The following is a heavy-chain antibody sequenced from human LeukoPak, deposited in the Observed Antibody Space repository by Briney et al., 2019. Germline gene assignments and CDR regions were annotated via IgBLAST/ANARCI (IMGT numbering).Heavy chain of an antibody. CDR3: ARDYGGSSPFDY. D-gene: IGHD4-23*01. CDR2: INSDGSST. Sequence: GGSLRLSCAASGFTFSIYWMHWVRQAPGKGLVWVSRINSDGSSTSYADSVKGRFTISRDNAKNTLYLQMNRLRAEDTAVYYCARDYGGSSPFDYWGQGTLVTVSS. V-gene: IGHV3-74*01. J-gene: IGHJ4*02. CDR1: GFTFSIYW.